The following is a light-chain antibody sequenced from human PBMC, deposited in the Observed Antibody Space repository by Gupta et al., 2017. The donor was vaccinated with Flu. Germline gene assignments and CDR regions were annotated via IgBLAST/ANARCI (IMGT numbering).Light chain of an antibody. Sequence: QLVLTQSPSASASLGASVKLTCTLSSGYSSYAIAWHQQHPGKGPRYLMKLNSDGSHSKGDGIPDRFSGSSSGAERCLTISILQSEDEADYYCQTWGTGIQVFGGGTKLTVL. CDR3: QTWGTGIQV. CDR2: LNSDGSH. CDR1: SGYSSYA. J-gene: IGLJ3*02. V-gene: IGLV4-69*02.